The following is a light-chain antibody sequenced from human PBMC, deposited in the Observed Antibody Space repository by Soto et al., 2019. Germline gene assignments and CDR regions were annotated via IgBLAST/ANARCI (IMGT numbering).Light chain of an antibody. CDR1: ESVSRY. J-gene: IGKJ4*01. CDR3: QQRSDWPYT. Sequence: EIVLTQSPATLSLSPGNRATLSCRASESVSRYLAWYQQKPGQAPRLLIYDASSRAAGIPARFSGSGSGTDFTLTITSLEPEDFAVYYCQQRSDWPYTFGGGNKGEIK. V-gene: IGKV3-11*01. CDR2: DAS.